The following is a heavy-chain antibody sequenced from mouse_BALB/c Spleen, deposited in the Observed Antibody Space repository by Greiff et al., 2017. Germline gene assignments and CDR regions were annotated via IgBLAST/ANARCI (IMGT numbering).Heavy chain of an antibody. J-gene: IGHJ3*01. CDR1: GFTFSSYA. D-gene: IGHD2-14*01. Sequence: EVKLMESGGGLVKPGGSLKLSCAASGFTFSSYAMSWVRQTPEKRLEWVASISSGGSTYYPDSVKGRFTISRDNARNILYLQMSSLRSEDTAMYYCARDYRYDESAWFAYWGQGTLVTVSA. CDR2: ISSGGST. CDR3: ARDYRYDESAWFAY. V-gene: IGHV5-6-5*01.